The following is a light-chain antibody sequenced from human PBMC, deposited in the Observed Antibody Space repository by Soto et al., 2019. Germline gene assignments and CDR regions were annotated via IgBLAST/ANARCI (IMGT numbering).Light chain of an antibody. CDR1: QTISSW. Sequence: DIQMTQSPSTLSGSVGDRVTITCRASQTISSWLAWYQQKPGEAPKLLIYKASTLKSGVPSRFSGSGSGTEFTLTISSLQHDDFETYYCQHYNSYSEALGQGTKVDIK. V-gene: IGKV1-5*03. CDR2: KAS. J-gene: IGKJ1*01. CDR3: QHYNSYSEA.